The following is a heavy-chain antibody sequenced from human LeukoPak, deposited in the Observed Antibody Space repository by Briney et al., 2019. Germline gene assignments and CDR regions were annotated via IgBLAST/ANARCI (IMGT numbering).Heavy chain of an antibody. J-gene: IGHJ4*02. Sequence: ASVKVSCKASGYTFTGYYMHWVRQAPGQGLEWMGWINPNSGGTNYAQKFQGRVTMTRDTSISAAYMELSRLRSDDTAVYYCARDQGFYQLLYYLDYWGQGTLVTVSS. CDR2: INPNSGGT. D-gene: IGHD2-2*01. CDR3: ARDQGFYQLLYYLDY. CDR1: GYTFTGYY. V-gene: IGHV1-2*02.